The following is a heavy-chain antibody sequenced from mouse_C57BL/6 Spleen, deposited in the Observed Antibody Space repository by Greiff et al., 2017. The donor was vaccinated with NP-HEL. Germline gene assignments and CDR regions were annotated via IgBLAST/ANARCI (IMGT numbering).Heavy chain of an antibody. CDR1: GYTFTGYW. Sequence: QVQLQQSGAELMKPGASVKLSCKATGYTFTGYWIEWVKQRPGHGLEWIGEILPGSGSTNYNEKFKGKATFTADTSSNTAYMQLSSLTTEDSAIYYCATGDYYGSSYYYAMDYWGQGTSVTVSS. J-gene: IGHJ4*01. V-gene: IGHV1-9*01. CDR3: ATGDYYGSSYYYAMDY. CDR2: ILPGSGST. D-gene: IGHD1-1*01.